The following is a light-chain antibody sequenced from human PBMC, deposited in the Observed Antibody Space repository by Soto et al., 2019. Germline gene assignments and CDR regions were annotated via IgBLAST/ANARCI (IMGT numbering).Light chain of an antibody. Sequence: QSALTQPASVSGSPGQSITISCTGTSSDVGSYNLVSWYQQHPGKAPKLMIYEGSKRPSGVSNRFSGSKSGNTASLTISGLQDEDEADYYCCSYAGSNYVFGTGTKVTV. CDR1: SSDVGSYNL. CDR2: EGS. J-gene: IGLJ1*01. CDR3: CSYAGSNYV. V-gene: IGLV2-23*01.